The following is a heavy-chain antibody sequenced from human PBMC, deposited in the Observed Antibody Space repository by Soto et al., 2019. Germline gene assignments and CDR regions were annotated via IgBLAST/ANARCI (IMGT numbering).Heavy chain of an antibody. CDR1: GYTFTSYG. Sequence: QVQLVQSGAEMKKPGASVKVSCKASGYTFTSYGINWVRQAPGQGLEWMGWISAYNGNTNYAQKFQGRVTMTPDTSTDTAYKVLRSLKSDGTAVDYCARDFVPAYSGYSDYWGQGTLVTVSS. V-gene: IGHV1-18*01. CDR3: ARDFVPAYSGYSDY. CDR2: ISAYNGNT. D-gene: IGHD5-12*01. J-gene: IGHJ4*02.